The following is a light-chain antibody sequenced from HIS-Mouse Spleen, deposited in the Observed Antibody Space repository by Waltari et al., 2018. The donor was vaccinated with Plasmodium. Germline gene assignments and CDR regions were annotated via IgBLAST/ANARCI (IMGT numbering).Light chain of an antibody. CDR2: EDS. Sequence: SYELTQPPSVSVSPGQTARITCSGDALPKNSAYWYKQKSGQAPVLVIYEDSKRPSGIPERFSGSSSGTMATLTISGAQVEDEADYYCYSTDSSGNHRVFGGGTKLTVL. V-gene: IGLV3-10*01. CDR3: YSTDSSGNHRV. CDR1: ALPKNS. J-gene: IGLJ3*02.